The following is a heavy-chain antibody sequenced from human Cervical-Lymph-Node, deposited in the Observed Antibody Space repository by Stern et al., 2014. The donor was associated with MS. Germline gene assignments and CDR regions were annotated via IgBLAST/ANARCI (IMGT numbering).Heavy chain of an antibody. CDR1: GFTFDDYT. J-gene: IGHJ2*01. Sequence: EVQLVESGGVVVQPGGSLRLSCAASGFTFDDYTMHWVRQAPGKGLEWFSRISWDGRSTYYADSVKGRFTISRDNSKNSLYLQMNRLTTEDTALYYCAKDIRDDHGDHWYLDLWGRGTLVTVSS. CDR2: ISWDGRST. V-gene: IGHV3-43*01. D-gene: IGHD4-17*01. CDR3: AKDIRDDHGDHWYLDL.